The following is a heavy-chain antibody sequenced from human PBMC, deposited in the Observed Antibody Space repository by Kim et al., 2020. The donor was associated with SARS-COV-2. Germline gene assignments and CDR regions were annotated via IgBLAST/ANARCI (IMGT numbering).Heavy chain of an antibody. Sequence: YNSNTNYEQKLQGRVTMTTDTATSTAYMELRSLRSDDTAVYYCARNPDYWGQGTLVTVSA. CDR2: YNSNT. V-gene: IGHV1-18*01. J-gene: IGHJ4*02. CDR3: ARNPDY.